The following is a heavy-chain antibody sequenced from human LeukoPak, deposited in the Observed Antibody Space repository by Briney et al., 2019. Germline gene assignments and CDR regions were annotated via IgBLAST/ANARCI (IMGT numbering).Heavy chain of an antibody. Sequence: SETLSLTCTVSGGSISSYYWSWIRQPPGKGLEWIGYIYYSGSTNYNPSLKSRVTIPVDTSKNQFSLKLSSVTAADTAVYYCARGPCYDILTGYYPFDYWGQGTLVTVSS. CDR1: GGSISSYY. CDR3: ARGPCYDILTGYYPFDY. D-gene: IGHD3-9*01. CDR2: IYYSGST. J-gene: IGHJ4*02. V-gene: IGHV4-59*01.